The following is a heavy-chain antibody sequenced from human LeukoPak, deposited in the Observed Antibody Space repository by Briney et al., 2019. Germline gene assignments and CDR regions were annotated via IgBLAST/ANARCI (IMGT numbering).Heavy chain of an antibody. CDR3: AKAIYYDSSGFYYGFDY. D-gene: IGHD3-22*01. V-gene: IGHV3-23*01. J-gene: IGHJ4*02. Sequence: GGSLRLSCVASGFSFSNYAMSWVRQAPGKGLEWVSGISESGGSTYYADSVKGRFSISRDNSENTLHLQMNSLRAEDTALYYCAKAIYYDSSGFYYGFDYWGQGTLVTVSS. CDR2: ISESGGST. CDR1: GFSFSNYA.